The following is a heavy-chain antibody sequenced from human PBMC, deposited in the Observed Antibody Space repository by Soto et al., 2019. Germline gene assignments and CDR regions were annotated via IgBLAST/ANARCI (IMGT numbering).Heavy chain of an antibody. V-gene: IGHV5-10-1*01. J-gene: IGHJ4*02. CDR3: ARQIYDSDTGPNFQYYFDS. CDR1: GYSFAGYW. D-gene: IGHD3-22*01. CDR2: IDPSDSQT. Sequence: PGEPLKICCRVAGYSFAGYWITWVRQKPWRGREGMGRIDPSDSQTYYSPSFRGHVTISATKSITTVFLQWSSLRASDTAMYYCARQIYDSDTGPNFQYYFDSWGQGTPVTVSS.